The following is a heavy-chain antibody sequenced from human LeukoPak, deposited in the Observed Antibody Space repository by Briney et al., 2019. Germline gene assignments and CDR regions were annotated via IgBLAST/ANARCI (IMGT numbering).Heavy chain of an antibody. D-gene: IGHD2-15*01. CDR2: IYPSDSDI. J-gene: IGHJ4*02. V-gene: IGHV5-51*01. Sequence: GESLKISCKGSGYSFTTYWIGWVRQMPGKGLEWMGIIYPSDSDIRYSPSFQGQVTISADKSISTAYLQWSSLKASDSAMYYCARRIGYCSGGSCYVDYWGQGTLVTVSS. CDR3: ARRIGYCSGGSCYVDY. CDR1: GYSFTTYW.